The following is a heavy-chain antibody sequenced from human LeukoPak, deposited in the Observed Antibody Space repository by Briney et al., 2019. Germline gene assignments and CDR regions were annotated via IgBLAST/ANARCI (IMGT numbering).Heavy chain of an antibody. CDR1: GFTFSSYG. Sequence: PGGSLRLSCAASGFTFSSYGMHWVRQAPGKGLEWVTFIRYDGSNKYYTDSVKGRFTISRDNSYKTLYLQMNSLRAEDTAVYYCAKDSGSYRYWYFDLWGRGTLVTVSS. V-gene: IGHV3-30*02. D-gene: IGHD1-26*01. J-gene: IGHJ2*01. CDR2: IRYDGSNK. CDR3: AKDSGSYRYWYFDL.